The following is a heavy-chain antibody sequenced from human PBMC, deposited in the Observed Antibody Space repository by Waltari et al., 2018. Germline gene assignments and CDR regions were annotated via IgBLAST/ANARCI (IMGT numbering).Heavy chain of an antibody. CDR3: ASIYDFWRGYYSSY. V-gene: IGHV3-53*01. D-gene: IGHD3-3*01. CDR2: IYTGGDT. Sequence: EVQLVESGGGLIQPGGSLRLSCAASGFTVSNNYMSWVGPAPGKGLGWVLVIYTGGDTYYADSVKGRFTISRDNSKNTLYLQMNSLRVEDTAVYYCASIYDFWRGYYSSYWGQGTLVTVSS. CDR1: GFTVSNNY. J-gene: IGHJ4*02.